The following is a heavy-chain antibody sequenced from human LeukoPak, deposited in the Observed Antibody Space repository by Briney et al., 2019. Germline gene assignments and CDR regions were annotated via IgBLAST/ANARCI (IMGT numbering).Heavy chain of an antibody. D-gene: IGHD6-25*01. CDR1: GYTFNTYG. CDR3: LRDAQRPRLTPDY. CDR2: ISTYNGDT. J-gene: IGHJ4*02. Sequence: ASVKVSCKASGYTFNTYGISWVRQAPGQGLEWMGWISTYNGDTNYVQNLQGRVTMTTDTSTSTAYMELMSLRSDDTAVYYCLRDAQRPRLTPDYWGQGTVVTVSS. V-gene: IGHV1-18*01.